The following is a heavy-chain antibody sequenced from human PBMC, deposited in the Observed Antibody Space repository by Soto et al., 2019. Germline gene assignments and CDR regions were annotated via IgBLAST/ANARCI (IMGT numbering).Heavy chain of an antibody. CDR2: IIPILGIA. Sequence: QVQLVQSGAEVKKPGSSVKVSCKASGGTFSSYTISWVRQAPGQGLEWMGRIIPILGIANYAQKFQGRVTITADKSTSTAYMELSSLRSEDTAVYYCARTLTPMNRMEDYFDYWGQGTLVTGSS. J-gene: IGHJ4*02. CDR3: ARTLTPMNRMEDYFDY. V-gene: IGHV1-69*02. CDR1: GGTFSSYT. D-gene: IGHD3-22*01.